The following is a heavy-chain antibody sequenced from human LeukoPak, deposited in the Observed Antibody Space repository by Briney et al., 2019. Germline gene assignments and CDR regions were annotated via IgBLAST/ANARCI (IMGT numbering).Heavy chain of an antibody. CDR2: IKSKTDGGTT. CDR3: TTGAYYGDYAEFDY. V-gene: IGHV3-15*01. J-gene: IGHJ4*02. Sequence: GGSLRLSCAASGFTFSNAWMSWARQAPGKGLEWVGRIKSKTDGGTTDYAAPVKGRFTISRDDSKNTLYLQMNSLKTEDTAVYYCTTGAYYGDYAEFDYWGQGTLVTVSS. D-gene: IGHD4-17*01. CDR1: GFTFSNAW.